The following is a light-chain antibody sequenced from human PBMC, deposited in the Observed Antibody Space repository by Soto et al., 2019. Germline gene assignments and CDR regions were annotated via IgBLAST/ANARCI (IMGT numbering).Light chain of an antibody. CDR1: SSNVGSYKL. V-gene: IGLV2-23*02. CDR3: CSSGGSPKYV. J-gene: IGLJ1*01. CDR2: EVN. Sequence: QSVLTQPASVSGSPGQSITISCTGTSSNVGSYKLVSWYQQHPGKAPKLMIFEVNKRPSGVSNRFSGSKSGNTASLTISGLKVEAEADYYCCSSGGSPKYVFGNGTKVTVX.